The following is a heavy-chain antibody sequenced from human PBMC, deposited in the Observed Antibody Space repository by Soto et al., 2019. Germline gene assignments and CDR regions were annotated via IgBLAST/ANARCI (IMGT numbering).Heavy chain of an antibody. CDR1: GYTFTGYG. V-gene: IGHV1-69*04. J-gene: IGHJ3*02. D-gene: IGHD2-2*01. Sequence: SVKVSCKASGYTFTGYGISWVRQAPGQGLEWMGRIIPILGIANYAQKFQGRVTITADKSTSTAYMELSSLRSEDTAVYYCARDRCSSTSCYGLNAFDIWGQGTMVTVS. CDR2: IIPILGIA. CDR3: ARDRCSSTSCYGLNAFDI.